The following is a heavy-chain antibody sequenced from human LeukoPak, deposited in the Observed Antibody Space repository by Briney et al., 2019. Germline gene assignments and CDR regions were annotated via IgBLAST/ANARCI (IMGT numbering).Heavy chain of an antibody. Sequence: SETLSLTCTVSGGSISSYYWSWIRQPPGRGLEWIGYIYYTGNTNYNPSLKSRVTISVDTSKDQFSLKLTSVTAADTAVYFCARGYSATYGRFDPWGQGTLVTVSS. CDR2: IYYTGNT. V-gene: IGHV4-59*01. J-gene: IGHJ5*02. CDR1: GGSISSYY. D-gene: IGHD1-26*01. CDR3: ARGYSATYGRFDP.